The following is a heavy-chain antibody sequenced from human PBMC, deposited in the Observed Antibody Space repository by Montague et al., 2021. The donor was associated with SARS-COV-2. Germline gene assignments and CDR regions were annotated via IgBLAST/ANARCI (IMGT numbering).Heavy chain of an antibody. CDR3: VRDTQYYDDNAWDDWFDP. CDR1: GGSICSYY. D-gene: IGHD3-16*01. J-gene: IGHJ5*02. CDR2: VSHKGET. Sequence: SETLSLTCTVSGGSICSYYWSWFRQPPGKKLEWIGHVSHKGETNXNPYLKSRVTISVDTSNNSFSLRLRSVTAADTAVYYCVRDTQYYDDNAWDDWFDPWGQGTLVTVSS. V-gene: IGHV4-59*01.